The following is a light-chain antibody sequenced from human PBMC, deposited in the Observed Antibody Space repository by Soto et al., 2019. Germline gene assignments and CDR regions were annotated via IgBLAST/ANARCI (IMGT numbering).Light chain of an antibody. J-gene: IGLJ3*02. CDR2: DNN. CDR1: SSNIGNNF. CDR3: ASWDNSLSEGV. Sequence: QSVLTQPPSVSAAPGQKVTISCSGSSSNIGNNFVTWYQQVPGTAPKLLIFDNNKRPSRIPDRFSGSKSGTSATLGITGLQTGDEADYYCASWDNSLSEGVFGGGTKVTVL. V-gene: IGLV1-51*01.